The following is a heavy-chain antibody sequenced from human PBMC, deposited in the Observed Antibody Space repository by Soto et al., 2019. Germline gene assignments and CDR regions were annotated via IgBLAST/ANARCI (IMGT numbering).Heavy chain of an antibody. D-gene: IGHD4-17*01. CDR3: AKDRLYGDQLFDY. CDR2: ISYDGSNK. J-gene: IGHJ4*02. V-gene: IGHV3-30*18. Sequence: QVQLVESGGGVVQPGRSLRLSCAASGFTFSSYGMHWVRQAPGKGLEWVAVISYDGSNKYYADSVKGRFTISRDNSKNTLYLQMNRLRAEDTAVYYCAKDRLYGDQLFDYWGQGTLVTVSS. CDR1: GFTFSSYG.